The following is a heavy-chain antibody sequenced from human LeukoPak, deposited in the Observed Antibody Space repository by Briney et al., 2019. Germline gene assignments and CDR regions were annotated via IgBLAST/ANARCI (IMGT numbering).Heavy chain of an antibody. J-gene: IGHJ4*02. Sequence: SETLSLTCVVSGGSISSGNWWSWVRQPPGKGLEWIGEIYHSGSTNYNPSLKSRVTISVDKSKNQFSLKLSSVTAADTAVYYCARMEGSAGTIDYWGQGTLSPSSQ. CDR3: ARMEGSAGTIDY. D-gene: IGHD6-13*01. V-gene: IGHV4-4*02. CDR2: IYHSGST. CDR1: GGSISSGNW.